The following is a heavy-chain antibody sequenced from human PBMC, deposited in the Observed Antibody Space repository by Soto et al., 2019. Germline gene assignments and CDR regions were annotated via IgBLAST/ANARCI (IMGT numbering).Heavy chain of an antibody. Sequence: SGKVSCKAFGCTFSSYAISWVRQAPGQGLEWMGGIIPIFGTANYAQKFQGRVTITADESTSTAYMELSSLRSEDTAVYYCARDPGAVYGMDVWGQGTTVTVSS. D-gene: IGHD2-8*02. CDR3: ARDPGAVYGMDV. J-gene: IGHJ6*01. CDR1: GCTFSSYA. V-gene: IGHV1-69*13. CDR2: IIPIFGTA.